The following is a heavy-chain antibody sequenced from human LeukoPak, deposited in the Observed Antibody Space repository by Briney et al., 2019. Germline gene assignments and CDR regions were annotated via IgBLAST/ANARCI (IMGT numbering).Heavy chain of an antibody. Sequence: SETLSLTCTVSGGSISSYYWSWIRQPPGKGLEWIGYIYYSGSTNYNPSLKSRVTILVDTSKNQFSLKLSSVTAADTAVYYCARNIVGANQLDYWGQGTLVTVSS. V-gene: IGHV4-59*08. D-gene: IGHD1-26*01. CDR2: IYYSGST. CDR1: GGSISSYY. J-gene: IGHJ4*02. CDR3: ARNIVGANQLDY.